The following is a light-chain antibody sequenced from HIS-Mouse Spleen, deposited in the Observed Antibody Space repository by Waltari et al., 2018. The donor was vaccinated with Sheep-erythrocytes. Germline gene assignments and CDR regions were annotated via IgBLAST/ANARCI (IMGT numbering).Light chain of an antibody. V-gene: IGLV3-1*01. J-gene: IGLJ2*01. Sequence: SYELTQPPSVSVSPGQTASITCSGDKLGDKYAYWYQQKPGQSPVLVIYQESKRPSGIPERFSGSNSGNTATLTISGTQAMDEADYYCQAWDSSTAVFGGGTKLTVL. CDR3: QAWDSSTAV. CDR1: KLGDKY. CDR2: QES.